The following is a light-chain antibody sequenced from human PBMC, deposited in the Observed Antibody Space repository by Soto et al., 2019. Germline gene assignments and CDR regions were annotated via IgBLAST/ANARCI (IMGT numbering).Light chain of an antibody. V-gene: IGKV3-20*01. Sequence: EIVLTQSPGTLSLSPGERATLSCRASQSVSSTSLAWYQQRPGQAPRLLFYGASNRATGIPDRFSGSGSGTDFTLTISSLEPEDFVVYYCQHYDSSPPWTFGQGIKVEIK. CDR3: QHYDSSPPWT. J-gene: IGKJ1*01. CDR2: GAS. CDR1: QSVSSTS.